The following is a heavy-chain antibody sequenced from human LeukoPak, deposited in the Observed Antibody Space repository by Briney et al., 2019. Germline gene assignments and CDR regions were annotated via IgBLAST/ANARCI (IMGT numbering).Heavy chain of an antibody. J-gene: IGHJ4*02. Sequence: GGSLRLSCAASGFTFSDYWMHWVRQAPGKGLIWVSRINSDASRPNYADSVKGRFTISRDNAKNTLYLQMNSLRAEDTAIYYCAKEGFDYWGQGTLVTVSS. V-gene: IGHV3-74*01. CDR3: AKEGFDY. CDR2: INSDASRP. CDR1: GFTFSDYW.